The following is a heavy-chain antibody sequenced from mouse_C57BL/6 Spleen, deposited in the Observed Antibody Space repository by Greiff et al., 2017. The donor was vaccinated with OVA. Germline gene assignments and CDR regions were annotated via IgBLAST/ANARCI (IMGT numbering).Heavy chain of an antibody. J-gene: IGHJ4*01. CDR2: ISSGSSTI. CDR1: GFTFSDYG. CDR3: ANGAYYAMDY. V-gene: IGHV5-17*01. Sequence: EVHLVESGGGLVKPGGSLKLSCAASGFTFSDYGMHWVRQAPEKGLEWVAYISSGSSTIYYADTVKGRFTISRDNAKNTLFLQMTRLRSEDTAMYYCANGAYYAMDYWGQGTSVTVSS.